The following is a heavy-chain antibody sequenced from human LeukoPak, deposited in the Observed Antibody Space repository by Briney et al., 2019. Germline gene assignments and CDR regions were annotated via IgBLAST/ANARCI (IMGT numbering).Heavy chain of an antibody. Sequence: GGSLRLSCAASGFTFSSYAMSWVRQAPGKGLEWVSYISGSSSYTNYADSVKGRFTISRDNANNSLYLQMNSLRAEDTAVYYCTRITVVAGNTYLADYWGQGTLVTVSS. CDR2: ISGSSSYT. D-gene: IGHD6-19*01. J-gene: IGHJ4*02. CDR3: TRITVVAGNTYLADY. V-gene: IGHV3-11*03. CDR1: GFTFSSYA.